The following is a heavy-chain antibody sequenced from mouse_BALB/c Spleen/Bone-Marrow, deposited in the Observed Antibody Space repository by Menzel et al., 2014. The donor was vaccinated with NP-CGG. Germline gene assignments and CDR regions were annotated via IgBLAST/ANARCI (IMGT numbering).Heavy chain of an antibody. CDR2: ILPGSGST. CDR1: GYTFSSYW. CDR3: AREDYYGSSYFDY. D-gene: IGHD1-1*01. V-gene: IGHV1-9*01. J-gene: IGHJ2*01. Sequence: QVQLQQPGAELMKPRASVKISCKATGYTFSSYWIEWVKQRPGHGLEWIGEILPGSGSTIYNEKFKGKATFTADTSSNTAYMQLSSLTSEDSAVYYCAREDYYGSSYFDYWGQGTTLTVSS.